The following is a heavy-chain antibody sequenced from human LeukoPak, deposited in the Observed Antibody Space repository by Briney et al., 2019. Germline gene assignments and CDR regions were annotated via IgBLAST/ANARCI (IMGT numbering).Heavy chain of an antibody. V-gene: IGHV4-34*01. CDR1: GGSFSGYY. CDR3: ARGVNLAVAGTREYYYYYYYMDV. CDR2: INHSGST. J-gene: IGHJ6*03. Sequence: PSETLSLTCADYGGSFSGYYWSWIRQPPGKGLEWIGEINHSGSTNYNPSLKSRVTISVDTSKNQFSLKLSSVTAADTAVYYCARGVNLAVAGTREYYYYYYYMDVWGRGTTVTVSS. D-gene: IGHD6-19*01.